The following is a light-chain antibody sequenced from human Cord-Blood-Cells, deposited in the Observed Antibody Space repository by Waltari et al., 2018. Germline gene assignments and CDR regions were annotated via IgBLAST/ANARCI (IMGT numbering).Light chain of an antibody. CDR3: QQRSNWPPLT. CDR2: DAS. J-gene: IGKJ4*01. CDR1: QSVSSY. Sequence: EIVLTQSPAPLSLSPGERATLSCRASQSVSSYLAWYQQTPGQAPRLLIYDASNRATGIPARFSGSGSGTDFTLTISSLEPEDFAVYYCQQRSNWPPLTFGGGTKVEIK. V-gene: IGKV3-11*01.